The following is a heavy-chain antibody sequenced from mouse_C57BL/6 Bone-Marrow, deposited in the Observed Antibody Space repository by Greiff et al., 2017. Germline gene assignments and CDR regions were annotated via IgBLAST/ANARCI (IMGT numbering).Heavy chain of an antibody. V-gene: IGHV1-63*01. J-gene: IGHJ4*01. CDR1: GYTFTNYW. Sequence: QVQLQQSGAELVRPGTSVKMSCKASGYTFTNYWIGWAKQRPGHGLEWIGDIYPGGGYTNYNEKFKGKATLTADKSSSTAYMQVSSLTSEDSAIYYCARGVPYYAMDYWGQGTSVTVSS. CDR3: ARGVPYYAMDY. CDR2: IYPGGGYT.